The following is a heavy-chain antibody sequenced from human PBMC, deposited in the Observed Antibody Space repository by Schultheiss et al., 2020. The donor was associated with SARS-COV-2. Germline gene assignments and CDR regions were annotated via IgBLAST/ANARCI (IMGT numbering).Heavy chain of an antibody. CDR2: IWYDGSNK. CDR3: AKDPP. CDR1: GFTVSSNY. Sequence: GGSLRLSCAASGFTVSSNYMSWVRQAPGKGLEWVAVIWYDGSNKYYADSVKGRFTISRDNSKNTLYLQMNSLRAEDTAVYYCAKDPPWGQGTLVTVSS. J-gene: IGHJ5*02. V-gene: IGHV3-33*06.